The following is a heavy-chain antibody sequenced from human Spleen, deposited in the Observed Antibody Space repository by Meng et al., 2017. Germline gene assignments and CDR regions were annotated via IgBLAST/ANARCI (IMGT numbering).Heavy chain of an antibody. Sequence: GESLKISCAASGFTFSSYWMSWVRQAPGKGLECVANIKQDGSEKYYVDSVKGRFTISRDNAKKSLYLQMNSLRAEDTAVYYCARDSGSYKCDYWGQGTLVTVSS. V-gene: IGHV3-7*01. D-gene: IGHD1-26*01. CDR2: IKQDGSEK. J-gene: IGHJ4*02. CDR3: ARDSGSYKCDY. CDR1: GFTFSSYW.